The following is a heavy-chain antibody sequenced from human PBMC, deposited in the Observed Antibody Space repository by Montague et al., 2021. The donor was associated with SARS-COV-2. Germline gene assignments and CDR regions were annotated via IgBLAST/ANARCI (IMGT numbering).Heavy chain of an antibody. CDR3: AGRGVRYSSSWYSYWFDP. CDR1: GGSISSGDYY. J-gene: IGHJ5*02. CDR2: IYYGGST. D-gene: IGHD6-13*01. V-gene: IGHV4-39*01. Sequence: SETLSLTCTVSGGSISSGDYYWSWIRQPPGKGLEWIGSIYYGGSTYYNPSLKSRVTISVDTSKNQFSLKLSSVTAADTAVYYCAGRGVRYSSSWYSYWFDPWGQGTLVTVSS.